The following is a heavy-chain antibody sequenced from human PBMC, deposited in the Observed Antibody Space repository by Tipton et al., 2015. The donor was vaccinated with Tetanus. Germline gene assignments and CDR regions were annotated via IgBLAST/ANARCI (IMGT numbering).Heavy chain of an antibody. CDR3: ARGMDYDSSGIDAF. Sequence: VQLVQSGAEVKKPGASVKVSCKASGYTFTGYYMHWVRQAPGQGLEWMGWINPNSGGTNYAQKFQGRVTMTRDTSTSTAYMEVSRLRSDDTAIYYCARGMDYDSSGIDAFWGQGTLVTVPS. J-gene: IGHJ4*02. D-gene: IGHD3-22*01. CDR2: INPNSGGT. CDR1: GYTFTGYY. V-gene: IGHV1-2*02.